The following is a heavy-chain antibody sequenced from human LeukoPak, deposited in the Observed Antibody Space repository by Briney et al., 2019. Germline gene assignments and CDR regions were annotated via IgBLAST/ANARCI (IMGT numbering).Heavy chain of an antibody. D-gene: IGHD6-19*01. J-gene: IGHJ3*02. CDR2: ISGSGGST. V-gene: IGHV3-23*01. Sequence: GGSLRLSCAASGFVFNNFGMTWVRQAPGKGLEWVSAISGSGGSTYYADSVKGRFTISRDNSKNTLYLQMNSLRAEDTAVYYCAKDQEAYSSGWYDAFDIWGQGTMVTVSS. CDR1: GFVFNNFG. CDR3: AKDQEAYSSGWYDAFDI.